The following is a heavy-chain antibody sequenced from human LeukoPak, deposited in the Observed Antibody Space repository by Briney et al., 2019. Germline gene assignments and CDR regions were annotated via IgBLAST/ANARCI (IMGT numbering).Heavy chain of an antibody. D-gene: IGHD2/OR15-2a*01. V-gene: IGHV3-7*01. CDR1: GFRFNRFS. CDR3: ASVGFDNNAHYPYYLPN. Sequence: PGGSLRLSCAASGFRFNRFSMSWVRQTPGKGLEWVANIKQDGSQKEYADSVKGRFAISRDNANNFLDLQMNSLRAEDTGVYYCASVGFDNNAHYPYYLPNWGQGTRVTVSS. CDR2: IKQDGSQK. J-gene: IGHJ4*02.